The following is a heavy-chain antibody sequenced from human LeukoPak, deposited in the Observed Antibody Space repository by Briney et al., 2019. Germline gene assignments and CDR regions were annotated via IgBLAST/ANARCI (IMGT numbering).Heavy chain of an antibody. Sequence: SVKVSCKASGGTFSSYAISWVRQAPGQGLEWMGRIIPILGIANYAQKFQGRVTITADKSTSTAYMELSSLRSEDTAVYYCARGIVVVPAAMGYWGQGTLVTVPS. CDR2: IIPILGIA. CDR3: ARGIVVVPAAMGY. J-gene: IGHJ4*02. CDR1: GGTFSSYA. V-gene: IGHV1-69*04. D-gene: IGHD2-2*01.